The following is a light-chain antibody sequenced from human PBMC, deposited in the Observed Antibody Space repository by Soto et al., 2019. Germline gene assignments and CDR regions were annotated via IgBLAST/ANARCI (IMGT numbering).Light chain of an antibody. CDR3: QQYKSDDMWS. Sequence: DIQMTQSPSTLSASVGDRVTITCRASQGISKWLAWYQQKPGKAPKLLIYGASSLENGVPSRFSGSGSGTEFTLTLSSRQPDDCATYFCQQYKSDDMWSFGQGTKVDLK. CDR1: QGISKW. V-gene: IGKV1-5*01. CDR2: GAS. J-gene: IGKJ1*01.